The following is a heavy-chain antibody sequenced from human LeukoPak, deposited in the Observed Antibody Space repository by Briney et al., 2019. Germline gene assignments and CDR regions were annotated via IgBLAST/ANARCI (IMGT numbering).Heavy chain of an antibody. CDR1: GGSISSSSYY. V-gene: IGHV4-39*01. CDR2: IYYSGST. D-gene: IGHD2-2*02. Sequence: PSETLSLTCTVSGGSISSSSYYWGWIRQPPGKGLEWIGSIYYSGSTYYNPSLKSRVTISVDTSKNQFSLKLSSVTAADTAVYYCARVSPNCSSTSCYTEAFDIWGQGTMVTVSS. CDR3: ARVSPNCSSTSCYTEAFDI. J-gene: IGHJ3*02.